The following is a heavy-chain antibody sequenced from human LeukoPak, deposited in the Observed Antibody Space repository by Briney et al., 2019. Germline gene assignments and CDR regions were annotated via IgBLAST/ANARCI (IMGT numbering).Heavy chain of an antibody. Sequence: GASVKVSCKASGYTFTSYGISWVRQAPGQGLEWMGGIIPIFGTANYAQKFQGRVTITADESSSTAYMELSSLRSEDTAVYYCARDPNAQKYYYDSSGYYYDYWGQGTLVTVSS. D-gene: IGHD3-22*01. V-gene: IGHV1-69*13. CDR1: GYTFTSYG. CDR3: ARDPNAQKYYYDSSGYYYDY. CDR2: IIPIFGTA. J-gene: IGHJ4*02.